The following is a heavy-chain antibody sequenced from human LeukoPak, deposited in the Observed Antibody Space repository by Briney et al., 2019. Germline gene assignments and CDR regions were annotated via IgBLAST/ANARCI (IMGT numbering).Heavy chain of an antibody. J-gene: IGHJ4*02. CDR3: ARDIGTD. D-gene: IGHD1-14*01. CDR2: INSDGTLT. CDR1: GFTFRSSW. Sequence: GGSLRLSCAASGFTFRSSWMHWVRQVPEKGLVWVSRINSDGTLTTNADSVKGRFTISRDNAKNMLYLQMNSLRAEDTAVYYCARDIGTDWGQGTLVTVSS. V-gene: IGHV3-74*01.